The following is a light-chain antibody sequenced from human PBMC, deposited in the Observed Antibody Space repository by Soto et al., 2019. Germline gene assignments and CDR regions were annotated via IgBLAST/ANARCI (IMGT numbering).Light chain of an antibody. CDR2: SNN. V-gene: IGLV1-44*01. Sequence: QSVLTQPPSASGTPGQRVTISCSGSSSNIGSNTVSWYQQLPGTAPKLLIYSNNQRPSGVPDRFSGSKSDTSASLAISGLQSEDEADYYCAAWDDSLNGYVFGTGTKVTVL. CDR3: AAWDDSLNGYV. CDR1: SSNIGSNT. J-gene: IGLJ1*01.